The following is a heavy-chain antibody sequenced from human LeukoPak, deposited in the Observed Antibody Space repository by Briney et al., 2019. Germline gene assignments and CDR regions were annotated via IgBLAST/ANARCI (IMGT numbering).Heavy chain of an antibody. Sequence: GASVKVSCTASAYTFIAYYMHWVRQAPGQGLEWMGWINPKTGGTNYAQKFQGRVTMTTDTSISTAYMELSRLTSDDTTIYYCARGGAWGDREVAYWGQGSLVTVSS. CDR1: AYTFIAYY. CDR2: INPKTGGT. CDR3: ARGGAWGDREVAY. V-gene: IGHV1-2*02. J-gene: IGHJ4*02. D-gene: IGHD3-16*01.